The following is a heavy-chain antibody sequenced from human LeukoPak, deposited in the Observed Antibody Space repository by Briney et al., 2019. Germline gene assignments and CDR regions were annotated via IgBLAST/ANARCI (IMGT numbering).Heavy chain of an antibody. CDR1: GYTFTRYD. V-gene: IGHV1-8*01. CDR3: ARGSGSYYTEYYFDY. J-gene: IGHJ4*02. CDR2: MNPKSGNT. Sequence: ASVKVSCKASGYTFTRYDINWVRQATGQGLEWMGWMNPKSGNTGHAQKFQGWVTMTRDTSISTAYMELSRLRSDDTAVYYCARGSGSYYTEYYFDYWGQGTLVTVSS. D-gene: IGHD3-10*01.